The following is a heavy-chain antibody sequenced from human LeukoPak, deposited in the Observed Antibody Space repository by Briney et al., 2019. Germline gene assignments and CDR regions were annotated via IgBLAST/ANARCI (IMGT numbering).Heavy chain of an antibody. CDR1: GFTFSSYA. CDR2: ISGVIGDT. Sequence: PGGSLRLSCAASGFTFSSYAMSWVRQAPGKGLEWVSAISGVIGDTHYADSVKGRFTISRDNSKSTLYLQMNSLRAEDTAVFYCAKAPGSRYFDLWGQGTLVTVSS. CDR3: AKAPGSRYFDL. D-gene: IGHD3-10*01. J-gene: IGHJ4*02. V-gene: IGHV3-23*01.